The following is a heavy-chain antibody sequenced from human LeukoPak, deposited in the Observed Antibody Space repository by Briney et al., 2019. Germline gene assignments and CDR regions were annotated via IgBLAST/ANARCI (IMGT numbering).Heavy chain of an antibody. D-gene: IGHD3-10*01. J-gene: IGHJ4*02. Sequence: ASVKVSCKASGGTFSSYAITWVRQAPGQGLEWMGWISPYNGNTNYAQKFQGRVTLTTDTSTSTAYMELRSLRSDDTAVYYCARDYYGSGKDWGQGTLVTVSS. CDR2: ISPYNGNT. CDR3: ARDYYGSGKD. V-gene: IGHV1-18*01. CDR1: GGTFSSYA.